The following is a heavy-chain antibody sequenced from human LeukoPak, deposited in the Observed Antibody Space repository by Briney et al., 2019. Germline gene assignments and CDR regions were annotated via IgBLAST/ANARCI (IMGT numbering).Heavy chain of an antibody. J-gene: IGHJ1*01. CDR3: AREGELLSRGDFQH. V-gene: IGHV4-39*07. CDR1: GGSISSSSYY. Sequence: SETLSLTCTVSGGSISSSSYYWGWIRQPPGKGLEWIGSIYYSGSTYYNPSLKSRVTISVDTSKNQFSLKLSSVTAADTAVYYCAREGELLSRGDFQHWGQGTLVTVSS. CDR2: IYYSGST. D-gene: IGHD1-26*01.